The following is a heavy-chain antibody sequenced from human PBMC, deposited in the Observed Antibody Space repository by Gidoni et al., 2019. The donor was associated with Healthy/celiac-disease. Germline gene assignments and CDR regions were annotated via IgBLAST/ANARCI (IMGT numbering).Heavy chain of an antibody. Sequence: QVQLVESGGGVVQPGRSLRLSCAASGLTFSRYGMHWVRQAPGKGLEWVAVIWYDGSNKYYADSVKGRFTISRDNSKNTLYLQMNSLRAEDTAVYYCARVGSTVVHYYYYGMDVWGQGTTVTVSS. CDR3: ARVGSTVVHYYYYGMDV. CDR2: IWYDGSNK. V-gene: IGHV3-33*01. D-gene: IGHD2-15*01. J-gene: IGHJ6*02. CDR1: GLTFSRYG.